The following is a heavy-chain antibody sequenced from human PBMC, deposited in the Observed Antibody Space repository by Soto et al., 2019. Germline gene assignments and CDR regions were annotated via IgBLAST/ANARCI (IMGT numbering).Heavy chain of an antibody. D-gene: IGHD2-15*01. J-gene: IGHJ4*02. CDR2: VYHTGST. V-gene: IGHV4-4*02. CDR1: GGSISSTNW. CDR3: APLPPRIVVVVLPIPS. Sequence: QVQLQQSGPRLARPSGTLSLTCVVSGGSISSTNWWTWVRQTPGKGLEWIGEVYHTGSTKYNPSLKHRVTISLAESNNQFSLNLKSVTAADTAVYYCAPLPPRIVVVVLPIPSWGQGTLVTVSS.